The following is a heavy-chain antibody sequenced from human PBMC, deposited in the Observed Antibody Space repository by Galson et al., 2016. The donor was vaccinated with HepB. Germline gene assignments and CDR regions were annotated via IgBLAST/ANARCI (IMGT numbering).Heavy chain of an antibody. J-gene: IGHJ5*02. CDR3: ARFSYASGRGWFDP. V-gene: IGHV1-3*01. CDR2: INGGNANT. Sequence: SVKVSCKASGYTFTNYAIHWVRQAPGQRLEWMGWINGGNANTKYSQNFQGRVTITRDTSANTAYMELSSLRSEDTAIYYCARFSYASGRGWFDPWGQGTLFTVS. D-gene: IGHD3-10*01. CDR1: GYTFTNYA.